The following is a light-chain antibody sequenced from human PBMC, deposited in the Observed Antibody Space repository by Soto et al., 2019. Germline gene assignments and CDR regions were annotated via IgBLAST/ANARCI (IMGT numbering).Light chain of an antibody. V-gene: IGLV2-14*01. CDR3: SSFTTSSTLGV. J-gene: IGLJ1*01. Sequence: QSVLTQPASVSGSPGQSITISCTGTISDVGGYNYVSWYQQHPNKAPKLMIYGVSNRPSGVSNRFSGSKSGNTASLTISGLQAEDEADYYCSSFTTSSTLGVFGTGTKLTVL. CDR2: GVS. CDR1: ISDVGGYNY.